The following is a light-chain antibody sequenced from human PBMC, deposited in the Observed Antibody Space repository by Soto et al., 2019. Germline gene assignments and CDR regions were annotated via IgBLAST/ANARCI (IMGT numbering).Light chain of an antibody. CDR2: NDN. J-gene: IGLJ7*01. Sequence: QSVLTQPPSASGTPGQRVIISCSGSSSNIGTNFVNWYQQLPGTAPKLLLYNDNQRPSGVPDRFSGSRSGTSASLAISGLQSEDGADYYCAAWDVSVTGPVFGGGTQLTVL. CDR1: SSNIGTNF. V-gene: IGLV1-44*01. CDR3: AAWDVSVTGPV.